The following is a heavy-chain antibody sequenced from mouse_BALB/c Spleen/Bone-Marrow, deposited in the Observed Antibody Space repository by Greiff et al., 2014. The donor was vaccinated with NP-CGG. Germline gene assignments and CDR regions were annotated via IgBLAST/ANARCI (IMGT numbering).Heavy chain of an antibody. J-gene: IGHJ1*01. Sequence: QVQLQQSGAELVRPGVSVKLSCKASGYTFTSYWMHWIKQRPEQGLERIREINPTNGSTNYNEEFKTKATLTVDKSSSTAYMQLSSLTSEDSAVYYCASGPWYFDVWGAGTTVTVSS. CDR2: INPTNGST. V-gene: IGHV1S81*02. CDR1: GYTFTSYW. D-gene: IGHD3-1*01. CDR3: ASGPWYFDV.